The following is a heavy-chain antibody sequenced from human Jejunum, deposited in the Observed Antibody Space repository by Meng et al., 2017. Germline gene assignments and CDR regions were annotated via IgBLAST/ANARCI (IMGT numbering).Heavy chain of an antibody. J-gene: IGHJ4*02. CDR3: ARLTSL. Sequence: GRRVGAGGGLVQFGESLRLTCEASGFSFSNYAMIWARQTPGKGLEWVSTFTGTTTTTYYADSVKGRFTISRDNSKNTLYLQMNSLRAEDTAVYYCARLTSLWGQGTLVTVSS. D-gene: IGHD3-16*01. CDR1: GFSFSNYA. CDR2: FTGTTTTT. V-gene: IGHV3-23*04.